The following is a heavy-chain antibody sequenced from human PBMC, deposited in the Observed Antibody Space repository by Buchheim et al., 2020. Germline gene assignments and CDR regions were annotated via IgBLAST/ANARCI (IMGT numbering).Heavy chain of an antibody. J-gene: IGHJ4*02. V-gene: IGHV3-23*01. CDR3: AKLTQYSSGWTDY. Sequence: EVQLLESGGGLVQPGGSLRLSCAASGFTFSSFAMIWVRQAPGKGLEWVSAISGSGGDTYYADSVKGRFTISRDNSKDTLYLQMNSLRAEDTAIFYCAKLTQYSSGWTDYWGQGTL. D-gene: IGHD6-19*01. CDR1: GFTFSSFA. CDR2: ISGSGGDT.